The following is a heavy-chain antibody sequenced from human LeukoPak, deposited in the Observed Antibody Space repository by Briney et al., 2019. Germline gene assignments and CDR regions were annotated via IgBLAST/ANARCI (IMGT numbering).Heavy chain of an antibody. CDR2: VNPSGGST. J-gene: IGHJ4*02. Sequence: ASVKVSCKASGYTFTSYYMHWVRQAPGQGLEWMGIVNPSGGSTSYAQKFQGRVTMTRDTSTSTVYMELSSLTSEDTAVYYCAREIAAAWTYFDYWGQGTLVTVSS. CDR1: GYTFTSYY. D-gene: IGHD6-13*01. CDR3: AREIAAAWTYFDY. V-gene: IGHV1-46*01.